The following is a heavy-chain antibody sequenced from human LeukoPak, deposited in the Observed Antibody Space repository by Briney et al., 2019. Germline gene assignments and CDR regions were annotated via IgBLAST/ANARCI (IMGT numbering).Heavy chain of an antibody. CDR1: GYTFIGYY. Sequence: GASVKVSCKASGYTFIGYYMHWVRQAPGQGLEWMGWINPNTGDTNFAQKLQGRVTMTRDTSIATAYLELSRLNSDDTAAYYCATGSKGLRFNYYFDYWGQGTLVTVSS. J-gene: IGHJ4*02. V-gene: IGHV1-2*02. CDR3: ATGSKGLRFNYYFDY. D-gene: IGHD5-12*01. CDR2: INPNTGDT.